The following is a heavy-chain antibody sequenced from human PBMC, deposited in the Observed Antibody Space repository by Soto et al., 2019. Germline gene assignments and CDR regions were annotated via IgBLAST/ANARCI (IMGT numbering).Heavy chain of an antibody. CDR2: ISSTTNYI. J-gene: IGHJ4*02. CDR3: ARESEDLTSNFDY. CDR1: GFTFTRYN. Sequence: GGSLRLSCAASGFTFTRYNMNWVRQAPGKGLEWVSSISSTTNYIYYGDSMKGRFTISRDNAKNSLYLEMNSLRAEDTAVYYCARESEDLTSNFDYWGQGTLVTVSS. V-gene: IGHV3-21*06.